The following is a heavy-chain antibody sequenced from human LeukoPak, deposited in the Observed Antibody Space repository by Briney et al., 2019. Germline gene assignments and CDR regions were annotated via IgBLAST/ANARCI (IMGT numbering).Heavy chain of an antibody. J-gene: IGHJ6*02. CDR2: ISGSSGII. CDR1: GFTFNTYT. CDR3: ARGGGLDV. D-gene: IGHD3-16*01. Sequence: GGSLRLSCAASGFTFNTYTMNWVRQAPGKGLEWVSYISGSSGIIDYADSVRGRFTISRDNAKNSLYLQMSNLRAEDTAVYFCARGGGLDVWGQGATVTVSS. V-gene: IGHV3-48*01.